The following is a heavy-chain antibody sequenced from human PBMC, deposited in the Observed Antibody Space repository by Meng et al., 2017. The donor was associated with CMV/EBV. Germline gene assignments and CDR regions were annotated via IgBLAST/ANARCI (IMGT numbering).Heavy chain of an antibody. D-gene: IGHD2-21*01. Sequence: QFQLVQSGVEVKKPVASVKVSCKASGYTFTGYGSSWVRQAPGQGLEWMGWISVYNGHTNFAQNLQGRVTMTTDTSTSTAYVELRSLRSDDTAIYYCARGVPLGIIYSFDYWGQGTLVTVSS. V-gene: IGHV1-18*01. J-gene: IGHJ4*01. CDR2: ISVYNGHT. CDR1: GYTFTGYG. CDR3: ARGVPLGIIYSFDY.